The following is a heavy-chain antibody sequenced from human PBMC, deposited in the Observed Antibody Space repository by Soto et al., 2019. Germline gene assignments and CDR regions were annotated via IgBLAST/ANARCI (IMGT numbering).Heavy chain of an antibody. CDR3: AKMVVAGTGWFDP. D-gene: IGHD6-19*01. V-gene: IGHV3-9*01. CDR2: ISWDSGGI. CDR1: GFSLDDYA. J-gene: IGHJ5*02. Sequence: GGSLRLSCEASGFSLDDYAMHWVRQAPGKCLEWVSGISWDSGGIGYADSVKGRLTISRDNAKNSLYLEMNSLRAEDTALYYCAKMVVAGTGWFDPWGQGTPVTVSS.